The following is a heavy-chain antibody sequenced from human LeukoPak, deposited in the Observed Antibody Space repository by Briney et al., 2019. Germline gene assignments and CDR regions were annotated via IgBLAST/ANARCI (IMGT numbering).Heavy chain of an antibody. CDR3: ARGTTVTTPFDY. D-gene: IGHD4-17*01. J-gene: IGHJ4*02. CDR1: GGTFSSYA. Sequence: SVKVSCKASGGTFSSYAISWVRQAPGQGLEWMGGIIPIFGTANYAQKFQGRVTITADESTSTAYMELSSLRSEDTAAYYCARGTTVTTPFDYWGQGTLVTVSS. CDR2: IIPIFGTA. V-gene: IGHV1-69*13.